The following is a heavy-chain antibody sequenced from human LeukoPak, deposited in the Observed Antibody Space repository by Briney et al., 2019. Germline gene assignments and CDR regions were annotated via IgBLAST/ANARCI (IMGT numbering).Heavy chain of an antibody. J-gene: IGHJ6*03. CDR1: GYTFTSYG. CDR2: ISAYNGNT. V-gene: IGHV1-18*01. CDR3: ARIPSSSSRTPIYYYYYMDV. Sequence: ASVRVSCKASGYTFTSYGISWVRQAPGQGLEWMGWISAYNGNTNYAQKLQGRVTMTTDTSTSTAYMELGSLRSDDTAVYYCARIPSSSSRTPIYYYYYMDVWGKGTTVTVSS. D-gene: IGHD6-13*01.